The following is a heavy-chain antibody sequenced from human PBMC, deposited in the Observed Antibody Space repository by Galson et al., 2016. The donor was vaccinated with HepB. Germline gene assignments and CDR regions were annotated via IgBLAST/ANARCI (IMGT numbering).Heavy chain of an antibody. CDR2: ISDSGGST. CDR1: GFSFSNYA. J-gene: IGHJ4*02. CDR3: AKIGQRTPHPDY. V-gene: IGHV3-23*01. Sequence: SLRLSCAASGFSFSNYAMSWVRQAPGKGLEWVSGISDSGGSTFYADSVKGRFTISRDNSMNTLYLQMNSLRAEDTAVYYCAKIGQRTPHPDYWGQGTLLTVSS.